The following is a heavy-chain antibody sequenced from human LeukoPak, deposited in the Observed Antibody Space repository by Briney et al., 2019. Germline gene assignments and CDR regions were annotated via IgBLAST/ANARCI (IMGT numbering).Heavy chain of an antibody. D-gene: IGHD5-12*01. CDR1: GGSISSSSYY. J-gene: IGHJ4*02. CDR2: INHSGST. CDR3: ARHERGYSGTPYYFDY. Sequence: SETLSLTCTVSGGSISSSSYYWGWIRQPPGKGLEWIGEINHSGSTNYNPSLKSRVTISVDTSKNQFSLKLSSVTAADTAVYYCARHERGYSGTPYYFDYWGQGTLVTVSS. V-gene: IGHV4-39*01.